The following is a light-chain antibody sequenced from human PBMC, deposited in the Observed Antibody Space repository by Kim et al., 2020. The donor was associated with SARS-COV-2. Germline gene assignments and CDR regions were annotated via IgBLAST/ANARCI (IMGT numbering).Light chain of an antibody. CDR3: QQYNFWWT. Sequence: EIVMTQSPGTLSVSPGERVTLSCRASQTVSNNLAWYRQKPGQAPRLLIYDASTRATGIPARFSGSGSGTEFTLTISSLQSEDFAVYYCQQYNFWWTFGQGTKVDIK. J-gene: IGKJ1*01. CDR1: QTVSNN. CDR2: DAS. V-gene: IGKV3-15*01.